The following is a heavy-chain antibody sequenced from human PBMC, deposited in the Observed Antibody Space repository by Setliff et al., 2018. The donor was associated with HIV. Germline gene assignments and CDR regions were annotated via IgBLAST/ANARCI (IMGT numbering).Heavy chain of an antibody. CDR2: INPNNGDT. D-gene: IGHD2-15*01. J-gene: IGHJ6*03. CDR1: GYTFTGYY. Sequence: RASVKVSCKTSGYTFTGYYVHWVRQAPGQGLEWMGWINPNNGDTNYAQKFQGRVTMTRNTSISTAYMELSSLKSDDTAVYFCARDLAYCSGGSCYRPFIYYFYYMDVWGKGATVTVSS. V-gene: IGHV1-2*02. CDR3: ARDLAYCSGGSCYRPFIYYFYYMDV.